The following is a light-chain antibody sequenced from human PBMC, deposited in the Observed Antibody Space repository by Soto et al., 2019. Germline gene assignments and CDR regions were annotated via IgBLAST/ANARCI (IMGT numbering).Light chain of an antibody. J-gene: IGKJ2*01. CDR3: MQGTHWPYT. V-gene: IGKV2-30*01. Sequence: EVVMTQSPLSLPVTLGQPASISCRSSHSLEYKDANTYLKWIQERPGQSPRRLISKVSNRDSGVPDRFSGSGSGTDVTLKISKVEAEDVGVYYGMQGTHWPYTFGQGTKLEIK. CDR1: HSLEYKDANTY. CDR2: KVS.